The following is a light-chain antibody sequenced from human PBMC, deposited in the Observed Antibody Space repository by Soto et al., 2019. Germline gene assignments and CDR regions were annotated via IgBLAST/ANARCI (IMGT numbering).Light chain of an antibody. CDR3: QEYSKWPLFT. CDR2: GAS. CDR1: QSVSRN. Sequence: IVVTQSAGILSVYPGERATLSCRASQSVSRNLAWYQQKPGQAPTLLIYGASTRATGIPARFTGSGSGTEFTLTISSLQSEDFAVYYCQEYSKWPLFTFGPGTKVDIK. J-gene: IGKJ3*01. V-gene: IGKV3-15*01.